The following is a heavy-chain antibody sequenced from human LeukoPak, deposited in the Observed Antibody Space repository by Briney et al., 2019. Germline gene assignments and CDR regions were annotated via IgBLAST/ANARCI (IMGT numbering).Heavy chain of an antibody. CDR2: INHSGST. D-gene: IGHD3-22*01. CDR3: ARHEITMIVVVITLNWFDP. J-gene: IGHJ5*02. V-gene: IGHV4-34*01. CDR1: GGSFSGYY. Sequence: SETLSLTCAVYGGSFSGYYWSWIRQPPGKGLEWIGEINHSGSTSYNPSLKSRVTISVDTSKNQFSLKLSSVTAADTAVYYCARHEITMIVVVITLNWFDPWGQGTLVTVSS.